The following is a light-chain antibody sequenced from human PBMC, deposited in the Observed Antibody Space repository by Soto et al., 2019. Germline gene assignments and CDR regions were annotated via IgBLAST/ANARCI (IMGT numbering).Light chain of an antibody. CDR3: QQYGSSPVGT. V-gene: IGKV3-20*01. CDR2: GAS. CDR1: QSVSSSY. Sequence: EIVLTQSPGTLSLSPGERATLSCRASQSVSSSYLAWYQQKPGQAPRLLIYGASSRATGIPDRFSGSGSGTDFTLTISRLEREDFAVYYCQQYGSSPVGTFGPGTKVDIK. J-gene: IGKJ3*01.